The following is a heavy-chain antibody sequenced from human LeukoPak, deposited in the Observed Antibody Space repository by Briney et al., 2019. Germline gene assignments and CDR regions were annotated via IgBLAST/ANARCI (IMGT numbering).Heavy chain of an antibody. Sequence: PSETLSLTCTVSGGSVSSTTYYWSWIRQPPGKGLEWVGYIYYSGSTNYNPSLKSRVTISVDTSKNQFSLKLSSVTAADTAVYYCARDGSYYFDYWGQGTLVTVSS. CDR1: GGSVSSTTYY. CDR3: ARDGSYYFDY. J-gene: IGHJ4*02. D-gene: IGHD2-15*01. V-gene: IGHV4-61*01. CDR2: IYYSGST.